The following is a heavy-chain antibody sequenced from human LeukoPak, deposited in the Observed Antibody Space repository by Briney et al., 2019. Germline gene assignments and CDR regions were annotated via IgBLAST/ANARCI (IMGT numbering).Heavy chain of an antibody. V-gene: IGHV4-59*01. CDR3: AGHIHSSSYYSDY. CDR2: IYYSGTT. Sequence: SETLSLTCTVSGGSISSYYWSWIRQPPGKGLEWIGDIYYSGTTNYNPSLKSRVTISLDTSENQFSLKLSSVTAADTAIYYRAGHIHSSSYYSDYWGQGTLVTVSS. CDR1: GGSISSYY. J-gene: IGHJ4*02. D-gene: IGHD6-13*01.